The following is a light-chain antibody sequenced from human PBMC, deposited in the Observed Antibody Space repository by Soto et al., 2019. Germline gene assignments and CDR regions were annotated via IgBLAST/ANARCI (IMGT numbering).Light chain of an antibody. Sequence: DIQMTESPSSLSASVGDRATITCRASQSISSYLNWYQQKPGKAPKFMSYAASSLQSGVPSRFSGSGSGTDFTLTISSLKPEDFETYFCQQTYSTPLTFGPGTKVDI. V-gene: IGKV1-39*01. J-gene: IGKJ3*01. CDR3: QQTYSTPLT. CDR1: QSISSY. CDR2: AAS.